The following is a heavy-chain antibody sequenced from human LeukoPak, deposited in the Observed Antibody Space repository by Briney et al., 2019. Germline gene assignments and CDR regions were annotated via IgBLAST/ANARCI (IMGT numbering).Heavy chain of an antibody. D-gene: IGHD3-16*01. Sequence: SETLSLTCTVSGGSISSYYWSWIRQPAGKGLEWIGRIYTSGSTNYNPSLKSRVTMSVDTSKNQFSLKLSSVTAADTAVYYCAREPGTFDYPYMDVWGKGTTVTISS. CDR2: IYTSGST. CDR3: AREPGTFDYPYMDV. V-gene: IGHV4-4*07. J-gene: IGHJ6*03. CDR1: GGSISSYY.